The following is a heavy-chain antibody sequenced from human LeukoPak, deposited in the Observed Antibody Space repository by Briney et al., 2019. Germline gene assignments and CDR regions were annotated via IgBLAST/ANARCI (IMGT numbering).Heavy chain of an antibody. CDR1: GLTFSNSY. Sequence: GGSLRLSCAASGLTFSNSYMSWVRQAPGKGLEWVSLIYPSGNIYYADSVKGRFTISRDNSKNTLFLRMNSVRAEDTAIYYCARTFVSGDGYKVGYFDYWGQGTLVTVSS. J-gene: IGHJ4*02. CDR2: IYPSGNI. V-gene: IGHV3-53*01. D-gene: IGHD5-24*01. CDR3: ARTFVSGDGYKVGYFDY.